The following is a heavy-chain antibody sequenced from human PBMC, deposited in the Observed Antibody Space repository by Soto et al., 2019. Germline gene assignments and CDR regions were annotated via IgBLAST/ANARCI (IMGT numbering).Heavy chain of an antibody. V-gene: IGHV2-5*02. CDR1: GFSLNTGGVG. Sequence: QITLKESGPTVVKPTQTVTLTCSLSGFSLNTGGVGVGWIRQTPGKALEWLAVIYWDDDKSWNPSLRDRLTINRDASDDQVVLTVTNMDPVDTGTYYCARRRGGFGGGWTTPYFDYWGQGTLVTVSS. CDR2: IYWDDDK. D-gene: IGHD6-19*01. CDR3: ARRRGGFGGGWTTPYFDY. J-gene: IGHJ4*02.